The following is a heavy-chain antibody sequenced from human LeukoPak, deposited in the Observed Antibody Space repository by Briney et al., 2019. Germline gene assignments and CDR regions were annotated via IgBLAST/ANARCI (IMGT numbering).Heavy chain of an antibody. CDR2: ISSSSSYI. Sequence: GGSLRLSCAASGFTFSSYSMNWVRQAPGKGLEWVSSISSSSSYIYYADSVKGRFTISRDNAKNSLYLQMNSLRAEDTAVYYCARDQLEPYYYGSGSYAYWGQGTLVTVSS. CDR1: GFTFSSYS. J-gene: IGHJ4*02. D-gene: IGHD3-10*01. V-gene: IGHV3-21*01. CDR3: ARDQLEPYYYGSGSYAY.